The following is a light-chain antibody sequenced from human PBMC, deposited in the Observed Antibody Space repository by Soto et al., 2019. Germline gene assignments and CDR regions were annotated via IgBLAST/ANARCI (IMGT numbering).Light chain of an antibody. V-gene: IGKV4-1*01. CDR2: WAS. CDR1: QNILYSSNNKNY. Sequence: DIVMTQSPDSLAVSLGERATINCESSQNILYSSNNKNYLAWYQQKPGQPPKLLIYWASTRESGVPDRFSGSGSGTDFTLTISSLQAEDVAVYYCQQYYSPPLTFGQGTKLEIK. CDR3: QQYYSPPLT. J-gene: IGKJ2*01.